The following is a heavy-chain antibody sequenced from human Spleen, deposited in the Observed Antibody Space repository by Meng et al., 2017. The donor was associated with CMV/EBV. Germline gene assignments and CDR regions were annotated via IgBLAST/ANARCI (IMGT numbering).Heavy chain of an antibody. CDR2: ISSSGSTI. Sequence: GGSLRLSCAASGFTFSDYYMNWVRQAPGKGLEWVSYISSSGSTIYYADSVKGRFTISRDNAKNSLYLQMNSLRAEDTAVYYCAREYPQLAYFDYWGQGTLVTVSS. V-gene: IGHV3-11*04. D-gene: IGHD6-13*01. CDR1: GFTFSDYY. CDR3: AREYPQLAYFDY. J-gene: IGHJ4*02.